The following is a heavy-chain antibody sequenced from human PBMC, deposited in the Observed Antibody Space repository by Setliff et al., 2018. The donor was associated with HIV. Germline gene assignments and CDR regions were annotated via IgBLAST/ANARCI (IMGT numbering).Heavy chain of an antibody. CDR2: MYYSGTT. Sequence: SETLSLTCTVSGGSINTRNNYWGWIRQPPGLGLEWIGSMYYSGTTYHSPTLKSRVSMSMDTSRNQFSLKLSSVTAADTAVYYCARDPWVRGVIMAPDYWGQGTLVTVSS. D-gene: IGHD3-10*01. CDR1: GGSINTRNNY. J-gene: IGHJ4*02. V-gene: IGHV4-39*07. CDR3: ARDPWVRGVIMAPDY.